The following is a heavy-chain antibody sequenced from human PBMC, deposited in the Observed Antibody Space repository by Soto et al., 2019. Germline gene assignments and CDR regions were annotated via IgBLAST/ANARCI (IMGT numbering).Heavy chain of an antibody. Sequence: GVSLRLSCAACGFTFSNAWMSWVRQAPGKGLEWVGRIKSKTDGGTTDYAAPVKGRFTISRDDSKNTLYLQMNSLKTEDTAVYYCAVSAPYGDFFDYWGQGTLVTVSS. D-gene: IGHD4-17*01. CDR3: AVSAPYGDFFDY. J-gene: IGHJ4*02. CDR1: GFTFSNAW. V-gene: IGHV3-15*01. CDR2: IKSKTDGGTT.